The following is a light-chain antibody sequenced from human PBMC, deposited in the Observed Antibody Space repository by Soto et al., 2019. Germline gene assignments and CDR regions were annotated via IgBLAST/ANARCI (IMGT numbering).Light chain of an antibody. V-gene: IGKV3-20*01. CDR1: PRVSSY. J-gene: IGKJ1*01. Sequence: EIMLTQAPGTLSLSPRERATLSCRASPRVSSYLAWYQQKPGQAPRLXIYDTSSRPTAVPDTDSAXGSGTDFTLTISRLEPEDFALFFPEEYGTEEIIFCQGTKVDIK. CDR2: DTS. CDR3: EEYGTEEII.